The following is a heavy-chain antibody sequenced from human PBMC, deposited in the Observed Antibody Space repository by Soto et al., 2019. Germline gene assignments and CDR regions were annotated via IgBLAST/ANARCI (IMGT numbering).Heavy chain of an antibody. CDR2: ISSSSSYI. Sequence: LGWSLRLSCAASGFTFSSYSMNWVRQAPGKGLEWVSSISSSSSYIYYADSVKGRFTISRDNAKNSLYLQMNSLRAEDTAVYYCAVGGGVRGACVMDVWGHGSTVTVSS. CDR1: GFTFSSYS. D-gene: IGHD3-10*01. J-gene: IGHJ6*02. CDR3: AVGGGVRGACVMDV. V-gene: IGHV3-21*01.